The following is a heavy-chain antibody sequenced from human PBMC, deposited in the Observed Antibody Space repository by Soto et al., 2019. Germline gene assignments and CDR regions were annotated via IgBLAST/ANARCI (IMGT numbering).Heavy chain of an antibody. CDR2: ISSSSSTI. D-gene: IGHD5-18*01. Sequence: EVQLVESGGGLVQPGGSLRLSCAASGFTFSSYSMNWVRQAPGKGLEWVSYISSSSSTIYYADSVKGRFTISRDNAKNPVDRQRNGLTGEDTAVYYSAGERHSTGYFDPWGQGTLVTVSS. CDR3: AGERHSTGYFDP. V-gene: IGHV3-48*01. CDR1: GFTFSSYS. J-gene: IGHJ5*02.